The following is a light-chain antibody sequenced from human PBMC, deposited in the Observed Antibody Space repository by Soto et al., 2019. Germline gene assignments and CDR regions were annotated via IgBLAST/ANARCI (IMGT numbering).Light chain of an antibody. CDR1: QSVSGW. J-gene: IGKJ2*01. CDR3: QHYNDYSYT. Sequence: DIQMTQSPSTLSASVGDRVAITCRASQSVSGWLAWYQQKPGKVPKLLIYHASTLEDGVPSRFSGSGSGTEFTLTISSLQPDDSATYYCQHYNDYSYTFGPGTNLEIK. V-gene: IGKV1-5*03. CDR2: HAS.